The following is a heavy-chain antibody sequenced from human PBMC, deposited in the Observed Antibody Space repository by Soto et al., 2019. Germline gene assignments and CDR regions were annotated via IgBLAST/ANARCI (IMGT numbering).Heavy chain of an antibody. J-gene: IGHJ4*02. CDR3: ASFLSVHAYDY. CDR2: IYYSGST. D-gene: IGHD3-9*01. Sequence: PSETLSLTCTVSGGSISSYYWIWIRQPPGKGLEWIGYIYYSGSTNYNPSLKSRVTISVDTSKNQFSLKLSSVTAADTAVYYCASFLSVHAYDYWGQGTLVTVSS. CDR1: GGSISSYY. V-gene: IGHV4-59*01.